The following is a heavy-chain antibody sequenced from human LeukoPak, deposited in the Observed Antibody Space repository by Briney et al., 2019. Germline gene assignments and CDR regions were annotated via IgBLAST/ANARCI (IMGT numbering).Heavy chain of an antibody. J-gene: IGHJ5*02. V-gene: IGHV4-34*01. CDR3: ARGRNHWFDP. Sequence: SETLSLTCAVYGGSFSGYYRSWIGQPPGKGLEWIGEINHSGSTNYNPSLKSRVTISVDTSKNQFSLKLSSVTAADTAVYYCARGRNHWFDPWGQGTLVTVSS. CDR1: GGSFSGYY. D-gene: IGHD3-10*01. CDR2: INHSGST.